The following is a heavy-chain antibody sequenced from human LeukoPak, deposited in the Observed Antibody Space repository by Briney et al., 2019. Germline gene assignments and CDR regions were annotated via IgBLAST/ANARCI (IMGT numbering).Heavy chain of an antibody. V-gene: IGHV4-34*01. J-gene: IGHJ5*02. CDR2: INHSGST. Sequence: SETLSLTCAVYGGSFSGYYWSWIRQPPGKGLEWIGEINHSGSTNYNPSLKSRVTISVDTSKNQFSLKLSSVTAADTAVYYCQYSSSSESNWFDPWGQGTLVTLSS. CDR1: GGSFSGYY. D-gene: IGHD6-6*01. CDR3: QYSSSSESNWFDP.